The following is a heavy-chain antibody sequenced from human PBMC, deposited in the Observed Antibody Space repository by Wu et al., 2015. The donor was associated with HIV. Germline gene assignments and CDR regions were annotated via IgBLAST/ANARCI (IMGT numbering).Heavy chain of an antibody. V-gene: IGHV1-18*04. D-gene: IGHD6-19*01. CDR3: ARDLMSGIAVAREIEGSLDY. CDR1: GYTFSAYY. CDR2: ISAYNGNT. Sequence: QVHLVQSGAEVKNPGASVKVSCKASGYTFSAYYMHWVRQAPGQGLEWMGWISAYNGNTNYAQKLQGRVTMTTDTSTSTAYMELRSLRSDDTAVYYCARDLMSGIAVAREIEGSLDY. J-gene: IGHJ4*01.